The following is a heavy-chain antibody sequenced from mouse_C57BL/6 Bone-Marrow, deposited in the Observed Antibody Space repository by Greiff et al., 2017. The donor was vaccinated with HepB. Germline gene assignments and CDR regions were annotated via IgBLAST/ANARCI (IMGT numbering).Heavy chain of an antibody. CDR3: ALATTVVATDYFDY. Sequence: EVKLVESVAELVRPGASVKLSCTASGFNIKNTYMHWVKQRPEQGLEWIGRIDPANGNTKYAPKFPGKATITADTSSNTAYLQLSSLTSEDTAIYYCALATTVVATDYFDYWGQGTTLTVSS. J-gene: IGHJ2*01. CDR2: IDPANGNT. V-gene: IGHV14-3*01. CDR1: GFNIKNTY. D-gene: IGHD1-1*01.